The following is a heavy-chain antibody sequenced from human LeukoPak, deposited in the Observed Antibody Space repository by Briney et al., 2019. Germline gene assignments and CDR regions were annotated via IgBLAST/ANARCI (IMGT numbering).Heavy chain of an antibody. CDR2: IYYSGGT. CDR1: GGSISSSSYY. D-gene: IGHD2/OR15-2a*01. Sequence: KPSETLSLTCTVSGGSISSSSYYGGWIRQSPGKGLEWIGTIYYSGGTYYNPSLKRRVTISVDTSKNELSLKLSSVTAADTAVYYCATNSYSTTKQEHDYWGQGTLVTVSS. CDR3: ATNSYSTTKQEHDY. J-gene: IGHJ4*02. V-gene: IGHV4-39*01.